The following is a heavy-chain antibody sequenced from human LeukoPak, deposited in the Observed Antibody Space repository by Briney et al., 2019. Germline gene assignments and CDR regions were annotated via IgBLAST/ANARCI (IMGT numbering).Heavy chain of an antibody. CDR2: ISAYNGNT. CDR1: RDSFTNYW. Sequence: GESLQISCKGSRDSFTNYWIGWVRQAPGQGLEWMGWISAYNGNTNYAQKLQGRVTITRNTSISTAYMELSSLRSEDTAVYYCARVGRRSYYGDAFDIWGQGTMVTVSS. D-gene: IGHD1-26*01. V-gene: IGHV1-18*04. CDR3: ARVGRRSYYGDAFDI. J-gene: IGHJ3*02.